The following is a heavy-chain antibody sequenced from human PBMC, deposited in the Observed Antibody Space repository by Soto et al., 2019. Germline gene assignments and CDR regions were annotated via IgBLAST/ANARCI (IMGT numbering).Heavy chain of an antibody. Sequence: EVQLLESGGGLAKPGGSLRLSCEVSGFTFRKYVMTWVRQAPGKGLEWVSSLSSTGGSTYYAGSVKGRFTVSRDNSKNTLFLQMNSLRSEDTAIYYCAKDQGFLEWIPQGGLDVWGPGTTVAVSS. CDR2: LSSTGGST. D-gene: IGHD3-3*01. J-gene: IGHJ6*02. CDR1: GFTFRKYV. V-gene: IGHV3-23*01. CDR3: AKDQGFLEWIPQGGLDV.